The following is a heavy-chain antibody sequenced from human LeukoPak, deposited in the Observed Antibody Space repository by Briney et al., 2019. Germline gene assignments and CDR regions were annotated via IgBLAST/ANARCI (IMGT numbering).Heavy chain of an antibody. D-gene: IGHD3-16*01. Sequence: NTSETLSLTCTVSGGSISSGSYYWSWIRQPAGKGLEWIGRIYTSGSTNYNPSLKSRVTISVDTSKNQFSLKLSSATAADTAVYYCARGGWGLGYYYMDVWGKGTTVTISS. CDR2: IYTSGST. CDR3: ARGGWGLGYYYMDV. V-gene: IGHV4-61*02. CDR1: GGSISSGSYY. J-gene: IGHJ6*03.